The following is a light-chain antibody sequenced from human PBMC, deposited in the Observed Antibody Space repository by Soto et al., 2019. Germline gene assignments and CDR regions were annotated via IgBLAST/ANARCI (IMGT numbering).Light chain of an antibody. J-gene: IGKJ3*01. Sequence: EIVLTQSPGTLSLSPGERATLSCRVSQSVSSSYLAWYQQKPGQAPRLLIYDTSSRATGIPDRFSGSGSGTDFTLTISRLEPEDFAVYYCQQYGNSPFTFGPGTKVEIK. CDR1: QSVSSSY. CDR3: QQYGNSPFT. CDR2: DTS. V-gene: IGKV3-20*01.